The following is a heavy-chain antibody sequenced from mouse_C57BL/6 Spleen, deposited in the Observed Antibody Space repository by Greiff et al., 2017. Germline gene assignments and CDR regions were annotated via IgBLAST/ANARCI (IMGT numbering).Heavy chain of an antibody. Sequence: QVQLQQPGAELVMPGASVKLSCKASGYTFTSYWMHWVKQRPGQGLEWIGEIDPSDSYNNYNQKFKGKSTLTVDKSSSTAYMQLSSLTSEDSAVXYWSRSDDGRWFAYWGQGTLVTVSA. CDR3: SRSDDGRWFAY. CDR2: IDPSDSYN. V-gene: IGHV1-69*01. J-gene: IGHJ3*01. D-gene: IGHD2-3*01. CDR1: GYTFTSYW.